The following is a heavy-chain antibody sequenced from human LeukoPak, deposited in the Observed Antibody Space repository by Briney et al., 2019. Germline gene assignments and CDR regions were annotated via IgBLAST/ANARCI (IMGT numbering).Heavy chain of an antibody. Sequence: SETLSLTCTVSSGSISTSNYYWSWVRQPPGKALEWIGNIFYSGSTNYNPSLKSRVTISVDKSKNQFSLKLSSVTAADTAVYYCARVSIQKTLIPGGWFDPWGQGTLVTVSS. CDR2: IFYSGST. CDR3: ARVSIQKTLIPGGWFDP. CDR1: SGSISTSNYY. D-gene: IGHD3-10*01. J-gene: IGHJ5*02. V-gene: IGHV4-39*07.